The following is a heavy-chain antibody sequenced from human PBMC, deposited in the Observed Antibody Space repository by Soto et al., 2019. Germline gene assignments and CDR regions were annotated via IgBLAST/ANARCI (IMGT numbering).Heavy chain of an antibody. CDR3: ARTAAAGKYYYGMDV. V-gene: IGHV5-51*01. CDR2: IYPGDSDT. Sequence: HGESLKISCKGSGYSFTSYWIGWVRQMPGKGLESMGIIYPGDSDTRYSPSFQGQVTISADKSISTAYLQWSSLKASDTAMYYCARTAAAGKYYYGMDVWGQGTTVTSP. J-gene: IGHJ6*02. CDR1: GYSFTSYW. D-gene: IGHD6-13*01.